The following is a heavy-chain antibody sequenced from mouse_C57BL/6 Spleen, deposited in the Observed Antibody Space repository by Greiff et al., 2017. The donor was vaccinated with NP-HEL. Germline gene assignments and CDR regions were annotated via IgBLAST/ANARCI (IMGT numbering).Heavy chain of an antibody. CDR2: IDPSDSYT. CDR1: GYTFTSYW. Sequence: VQLQQPGAELVMPGASVKLSCKASGYTFTSYWMHWVKQRPGQGLEWIGEIDPSDSYTNYNQKFKGKSTLTVDKSSSTAYMQLSSLTSEDSAVYYCARNLYYGSPWFAYWGQGTLVTVSA. J-gene: IGHJ3*01. CDR3: ARNLYYGSPWFAY. V-gene: IGHV1-69*01. D-gene: IGHD1-1*01.